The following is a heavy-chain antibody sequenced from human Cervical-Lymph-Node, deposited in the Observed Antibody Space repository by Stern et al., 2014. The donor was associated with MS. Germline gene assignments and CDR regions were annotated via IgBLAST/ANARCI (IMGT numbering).Heavy chain of an antibody. Sequence: QVQLQESGPGLVKPSETLSLTCTVSGGSISSYYWSWIRQPPGQGLEWIGVIYYSGGTNYNPSPKIRVTISVATSNNQFSLKLSSVTAADTAVYYCATGGTFDYWGQGTLVTVSS. D-gene: IGHD1-26*01. J-gene: IGHJ4*02. CDR1: GGSISSYY. V-gene: IGHV4-59*01. CDR2: IYYSGGT. CDR3: ATGGTFDY.